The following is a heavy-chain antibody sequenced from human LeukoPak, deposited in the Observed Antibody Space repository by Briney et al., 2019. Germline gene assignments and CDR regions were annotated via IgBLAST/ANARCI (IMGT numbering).Heavy chain of an antibody. V-gene: IGHV4-59*07. CDR1: GGSIRSYY. D-gene: IGHD3-22*01. Sequence: KSSDTLSLTCTVSGGSIRSYYWSWIRQPPGKGLEWIGYIYYSGSTNYNPSLKSRVTISVDTSKNQFSLKLSSVTAADTAVYYCARGGGSTDYYDSSGYFWGQGTLVTVSS. CDR2: IYYSGST. CDR3: ARGGGSTDYYDSSGYF. J-gene: IGHJ4*02.